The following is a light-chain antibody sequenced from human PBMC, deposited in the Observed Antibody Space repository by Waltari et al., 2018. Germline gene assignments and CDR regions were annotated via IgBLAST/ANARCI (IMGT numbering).Light chain of an antibody. CDR2: LGS. J-gene: IGKJ1*01. CDR1: QSLLHSNTHNY. Sequence: DIVMTQSPVSLPVTPGEPASISCRSSQSLLHSNTHNYLDWYVQKPEQSPQLLIYLGSNRASGVPDRFSGRGSGTYFTLKISRVETEDVGVYYCMQALQTPRTFGQGTKVEI. V-gene: IGKV2-28*01. CDR3: MQALQTPRT.